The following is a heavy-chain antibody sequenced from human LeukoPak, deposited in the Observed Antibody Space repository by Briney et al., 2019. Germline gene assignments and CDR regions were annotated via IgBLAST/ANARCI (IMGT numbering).Heavy chain of an antibody. CDR2: ISGSGGST. Sequence: GGSLRLSCAASGFTFSSYAMSWVRQAPGKGLEWVSAISGSGGSTYYADSVKGRFTISRDNAKNSLYLQMNSLRAEDTAVYYCAREPPVQLVSAEGFGERGYFDYWGQGTLVTVSS. D-gene: IGHD3-10*01. V-gene: IGHV3-23*01. CDR3: AREPPVQLVSAEGFGERGYFDY. J-gene: IGHJ4*02. CDR1: GFTFSSYA.